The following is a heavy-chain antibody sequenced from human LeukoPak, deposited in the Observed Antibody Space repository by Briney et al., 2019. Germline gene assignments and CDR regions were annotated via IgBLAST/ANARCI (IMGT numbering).Heavy chain of an antibody. CDR2: IYYSGST. V-gene: IGHV4-59*12. J-gene: IGHJ4*02. CDR1: GGSIRSYY. CDR3: ARDQTYSGSGIYTYFDY. D-gene: IGHD3-10*01. Sequence: SETLSLTCTVSGGSIRSYYWSWIRQPPGKGLEWIGYIYYSGSTNYNPSLKSRVTISVDTSKNHFSLKLSSVTAADTAVYYCARDQTYSGSGIYTYFDYWGQGILVTVSS.